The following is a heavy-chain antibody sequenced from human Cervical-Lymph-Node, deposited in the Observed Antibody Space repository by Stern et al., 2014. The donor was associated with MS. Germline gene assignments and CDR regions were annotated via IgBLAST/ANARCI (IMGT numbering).Heavy chain of an antibody. J-gene: IGHJ6*02. CDR3: AKDLGGTYYHYKCDMDD. Sequence: VQLVQSGAGVVQPGRSLRLSCAASGFTFSSDGLHWVRQAPGQGLAWVAGISYAASNKYYADSVKGRFTISRDNSKHTLLHEMNSLRAEDTAVYYCAKDLGGTYYHYKCDMDDWGQGTTVTVSS. V-gene: IGHV3-30*18. CDR2: ISYAASNK. CDR1: GFTFSSDG. D-gene: IGHD1-26*01.